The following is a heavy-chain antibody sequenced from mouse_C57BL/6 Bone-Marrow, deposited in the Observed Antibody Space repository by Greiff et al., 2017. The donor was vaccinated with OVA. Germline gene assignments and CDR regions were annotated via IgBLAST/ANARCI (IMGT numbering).Heavy chain of an antibody. V-gene: IGHV5-4*01. J-gene: IGHJ4*01. CDR1: GFTFSSYA. D-gene: IGHD4-1*01. Sequence: EVKLMESGGGLVKPGGSLKLSCAASGFTFSSYALSWVRQTPEKRLEWVATISDGGSYTYYPDNVKGRFTISRDNAKNNLYLQMSHLKSEDTAMYYCARDEETGTHYYAMDYWGQGTSVTVSS. CDR3: ARDEETGTHYYAMDY. CDR2: ISDGGSYT.